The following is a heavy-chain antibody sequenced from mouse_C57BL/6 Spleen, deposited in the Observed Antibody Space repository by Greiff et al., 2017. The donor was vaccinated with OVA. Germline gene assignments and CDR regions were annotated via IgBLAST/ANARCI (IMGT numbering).Heavy chain of an antibody. CDR3: AREAGDLFAY. CDR2: INPNNGGT. D-gene: IGHD3-2*02. J-gene: IGHJ3*01. Sequence: EVQLQQSGPELVKPGASVKISCKASGYTFTDYYMNWVKQSHGKSLEWIGDINPNNGGTSYNQKFKGKATLTVDKSSSTAYMELRSLTSEDSAVYYCAREAGDLFAYWGQGTLVTVSA. V-gene: IGHV1-26*01. CDR1: GYTFTDYY.